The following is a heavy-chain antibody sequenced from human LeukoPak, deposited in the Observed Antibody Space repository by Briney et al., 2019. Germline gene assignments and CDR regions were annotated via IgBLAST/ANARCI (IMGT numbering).Heavy chain of an antibody. Sequence: SETLSLTCSVSGGSINSNNYYWAWIRQPPGKRLNWIGTVYYSGTTYYNPSLKSRVTISVDTSRNQFSLKLSSVTAADTAVYYCARADAQWSYFDYWGQGTLVTVSS. CDR3: ARADAQWSYFDY. V-gene: IGHV4-39*01. J-gene: IGHJ4*02. CDR1: GGSINSNNYY. D-gene: IGHD6-19*01. CDR2: VYYSGTT.